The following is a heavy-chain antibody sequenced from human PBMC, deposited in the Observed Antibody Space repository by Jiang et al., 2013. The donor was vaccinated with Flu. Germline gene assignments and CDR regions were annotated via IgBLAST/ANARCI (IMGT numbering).Heavy chain of an antibody. CDR1: GFTFSNYG. Sequence: QLVESGGGVVRPGRSLRLSCAASGFTFSNYGMHWVRQGPGKGLEWVASLWYDGSNEFYAASVKGRFTISRDNSKNTLDLQMNSMRADDTAVYYCARAHKTGWLKRRENAFDLWGQGTMVTVSS. V-gene: IGHV3-33*01. CDR3: ARAHKTGWLKRRENAFDL. CDR2: LWYDGSNE. D-gene: IGHD6-19*01. J-gene: IGHJ3*01.